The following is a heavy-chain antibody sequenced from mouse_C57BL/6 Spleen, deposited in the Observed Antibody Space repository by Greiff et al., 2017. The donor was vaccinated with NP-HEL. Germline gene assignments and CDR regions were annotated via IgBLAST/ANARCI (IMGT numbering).Heavy chain of an antibody. J-gene: IGHJ4*01. CDR3: ARLRQGYAMDY. V-gene: IGHV1-63*01. CDR1: GYTFTTYW. D-gene: IGHD2-12*01. Sequence: QVQLQQSGAELVRPGTSVKLSCKASGYTFTTYWIGWAQQRPGHGLEWIGDIYPGGGSTNYNEKFKGKATLTADKSSSTAYMQFSSLTSEDSAIYYCARLRQGYAMDYWGQGTSVTVSS. CDR2: IYPGGGST.